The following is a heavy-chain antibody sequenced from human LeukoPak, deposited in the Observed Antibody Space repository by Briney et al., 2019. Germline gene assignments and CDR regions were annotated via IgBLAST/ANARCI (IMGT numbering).Heavy chain of an antibody. CDR1: GYTFTSYD. CDR2: MNPNSGNT. V-gene: IGHV1-8*03. D-gene: IGHD3-9*01. CDR3: ARGFKYYDILTGFRRYYYYYYMDV. J-gene: IGHJ6*03. Sequence: ASVKVSCKASGYTFTSYDINWVRQATGQGLEWMGWMNPNSGNTGYAQKLQGRVTITRNTSISTAYMKLSSLRSEDTAVYYCARGFKYYDILTGFRRYYYYYYMDVWGKGTTVTVSS.